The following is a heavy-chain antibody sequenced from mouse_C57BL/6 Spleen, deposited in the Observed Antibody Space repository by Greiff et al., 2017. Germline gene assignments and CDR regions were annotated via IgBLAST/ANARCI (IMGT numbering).Heavy chain of an antibody. V-gene: IGHV1-81*01. CDR3: ARIYDGCSLYYNAMDS. Sequence: QVQLQQSGAELARPGASVKLSCKASGYTFTSSGISWVKQRTGQGLEWIGEIYPRSGNTYYNEKFKGKATLTAAKSSSTAYMGLPSLTSADSAVYFCARIYDGCSLYYNAMDSWGQGTSVTVSS. J-gene: IGHJ4*01. CDR1: GYTFTSSG. D-gene: IGHD2-3*01. CDR2: IYPRSGNT.